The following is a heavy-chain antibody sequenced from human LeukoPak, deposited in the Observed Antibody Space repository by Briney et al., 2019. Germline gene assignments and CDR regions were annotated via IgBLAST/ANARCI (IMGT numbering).Heavy chain of an antibody. CDR2: IYSGGST. Sequence: GGSLRLSCAASGFTVSSNYMSWVRQAPGKGLEWVSVIYSGGSTYYADSVKGRFTISRDNSKNTLYLQMNSLRAEDTAVYYCATAATGRNNYYMDVWGKGTTVTVSS. CDR1: GFTVSSNY. J-gene: IGHJ6*03. CDR3: ATAATGRNNYYMDV. V-gene: IGHV3-53*01. D-gene: IGHD2/OR15-2a*01.